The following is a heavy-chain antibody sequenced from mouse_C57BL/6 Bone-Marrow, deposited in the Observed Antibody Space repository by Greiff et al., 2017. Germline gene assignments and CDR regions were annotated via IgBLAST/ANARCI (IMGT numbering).Heavy chain of an antibody. CDR2: INPYNGGT. V-gene: IGHV1-19*01. CDR1: GYTFTDYY. J-gene: IGHJ3*01. CDR3: ARKRVWFAY. Sequence: VQLKQSGPVLVKPGASVKMSCKASGYTFTDYYMNWVKQSHGKSLEWIGVINPYNGGTSYNQKFKGKATLTVDKSSSTAYMELNSLTSEDSAVYYCARKRVWFAYWGQGTLVTVSA.